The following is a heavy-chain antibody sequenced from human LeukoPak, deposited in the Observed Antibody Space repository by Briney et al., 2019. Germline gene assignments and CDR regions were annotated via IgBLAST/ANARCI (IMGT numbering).Heavy chain of an antibody. Sequence: GGSLRLSCAASGFIVSSNYMNWVRQAPGKGLEWISVIYSGGTTYYADSVKGRFTISRDNAKNSLYLQMNSLRADDTAVYYCVKDSPPRYSGSPPAYWGQGTLVTVSS. CDR2: IYSGGTT. D-gene: IGHD1-26*01. CDR3: VKDSPPRYSGSPPAY. V-gene: IGHV3-53*01. CDR1: GFIVSSNY. J-gene: IGHJ4*02.